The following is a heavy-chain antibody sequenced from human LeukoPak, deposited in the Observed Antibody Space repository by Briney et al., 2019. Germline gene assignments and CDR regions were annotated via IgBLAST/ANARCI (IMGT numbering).Heavy chain of an antibody. V-gene: IGHV3-23*01. Sequence: GGSLRLSCAASGFTFSAYAISWVRQAPGKGLEWVSAISGSGGITYYADSVKGRFTISSDNSKNTLYLQMNGLRAEDTAVYYCATSRRTFWYFDLWGRGTLVAVS. CDR1: GFTFSAYA. CDR2: ISGSGGIT. CDR3: ATSRRTFWYFDL. J-gene: IGHJ2*01.